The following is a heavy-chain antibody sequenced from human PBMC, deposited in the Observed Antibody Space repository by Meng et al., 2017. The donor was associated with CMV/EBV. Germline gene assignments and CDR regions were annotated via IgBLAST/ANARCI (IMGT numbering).Heavy chain of an antibody. J-gene: IGHJ6*02. CDR3: ARSVGELPVYYYGMDV. Sequence: GESLKISCAASGFTFSSYDMHWVRQATGKGLEWVSAMGTAGDSDYPGSVKGRFTISRDDSKNTLYLQMGSLRAEDMAVYYCARSVGELPVYYYGMDVWGQGTTVTVSS. D-gene: IGHD1-26*01. CDR2: MGTAGDS. V-gene: IGHV3-13*01. CDR1: GFTFSSYD.